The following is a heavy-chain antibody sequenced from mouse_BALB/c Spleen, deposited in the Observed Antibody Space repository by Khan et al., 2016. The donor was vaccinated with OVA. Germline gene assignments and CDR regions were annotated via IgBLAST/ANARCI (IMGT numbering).Heavy chain of an antibody. CDR3: ARDRIDY. Sequence: QVQLKQSGAELAKPGASVKMSCKASGYTFTTYWMHWVKQRPGQGLEWIGYINPTSDYTDYNEKFKDKATLSADKSSSTAYMQLRSLTSEDSAVYYCARDRIDYWGKGTTLTVSS. J-gene: IGHJ2*01. CDR1: GYTFTTYW. V-gene: IGHV1-7*01. CDR2: INPTSDYT.